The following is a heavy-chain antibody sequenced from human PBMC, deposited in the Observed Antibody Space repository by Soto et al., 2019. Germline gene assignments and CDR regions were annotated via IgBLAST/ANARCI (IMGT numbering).Heavy chain of an antibody. CDR2: IYYTGGS. CDR3: ARGNCSGGSCSPYYGLDV. D-gene: IGHD2-15*01. J-gene: IGHJ6*02. V-gene: IGHV4-31*03. Sequence: SETLSLTCTVSGGSISSGGYFWSWIRQHPGKGLEWIGYIYYTGGSYYNPSLKSRVTISVDTSKNQLSLKLSSVTAADTAVYYCARGNCSGGSCSPYYGLDVWGQGTTVTVSS. CDR1: GGSISSGGYF.